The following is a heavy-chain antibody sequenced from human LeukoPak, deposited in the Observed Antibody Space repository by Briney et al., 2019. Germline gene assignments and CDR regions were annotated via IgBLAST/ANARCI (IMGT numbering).Heavy chain of an antibody. CDR3: AKDYDFWSGYAKYYFDY. CDR1: GFTFSSYG. Sequence: GGSLRLSCAASGFTFSSYGMHWVRQAPGKELEWVAFIRYDGSNKYYADSVKGRFTISRDNSKNTLYLQMNSLRAEDTAVYYCAKDYDFWSGYAKYYFDYWGQGTLVTVSS. CDR2: IRYDGSNK. J-gene: IGHJ4*02. V-gene: IGHV3-30*02. D-gene: IGHD3-3*01.